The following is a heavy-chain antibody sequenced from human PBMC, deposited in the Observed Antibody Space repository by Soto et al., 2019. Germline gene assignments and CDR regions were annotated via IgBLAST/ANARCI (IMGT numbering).Heavy chain of an antibody. CDR1: GFSLSTSGGG. D-gene: IGHD5-18*01. Sequence: QITLKESGPTLLKPTQTLTLTCTFSGFSLSTSGGGVGWIRQPPGKALEWLALINWDDDKRYSPSLKSRLTIXKXXSKNQVVLTLTNVDPVDTATYYCGHSRGRGYSYVDWGQGTLVTVSS. CDR2: INWDDDK. CDR3: GHSRGRGYSYVD. J-gene: IGHJ4*02. V-gene: IGHV2-5*02.